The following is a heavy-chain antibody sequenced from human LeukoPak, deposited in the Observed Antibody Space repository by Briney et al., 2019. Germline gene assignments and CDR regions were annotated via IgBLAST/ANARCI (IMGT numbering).Heavy chain of an antibody. CDR3: ARAGSGYSFDI. V-gene: IGHV4-59*01. CDR2: IYYNGGT. J-gene: IGHJ3*02. Sequence: SETLSLTCTVSGGSISSYYWSWIRQPPGKGLEWIGYIYYNGGTNYNPSLESRVTMSVDTSKEQFSLKLNSVTAADTAVFYCARAGSGYSFDIWGQGTMVTVPS. D-gene: IGHD3-22*01. CDR1: GGSISSYY.